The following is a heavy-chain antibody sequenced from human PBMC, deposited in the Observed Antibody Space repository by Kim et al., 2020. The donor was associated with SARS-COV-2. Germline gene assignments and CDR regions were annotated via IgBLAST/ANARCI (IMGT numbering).Heavy chain of an antibody. CDR3: ARHSAEDYYDSSGYYGDY. J-gene: IGHJ4*02. Sequence: GESLKISCKGSGYSFTSYWIGWVRQMPGKGLEWMGIIYPGDSDTRYSPSFQGQVTISADKSISTAYLQWSSLKASDTAMYYCARHSAEDYYDSSGYYGDYWGQGTLVTVSS. CDR1: GYSFTSYW. D-gene: IGHD3-22*01. CDR2: IYPGDSDT. V-gene: IGHV5-51*01.